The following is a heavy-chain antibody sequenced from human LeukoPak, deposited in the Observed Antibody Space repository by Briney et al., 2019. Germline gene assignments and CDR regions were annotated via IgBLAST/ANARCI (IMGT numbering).Heavy chain of an antibody. CDR3: ARGSPPDY. CDR1: GXIFSDYY. V-gene: IGHV3-11*05. Sequence: GGSLTLSCAASGXIFSDYYMSWIRQAPGKGLEWLSYISSSSIYTSYADSVKGRFTISRDNAKNSLYLQLNSLRAEDTAVYYCARGSPPDYWGQGTLVTVSS. D-gene: IGHD2-15*01. J-gene: IGHJ4*02. CDR2: ISSSSIYT.